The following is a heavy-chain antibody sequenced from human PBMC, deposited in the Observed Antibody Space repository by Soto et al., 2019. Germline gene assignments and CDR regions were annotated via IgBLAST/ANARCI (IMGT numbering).Heavy chain of an antibody. CDR3: ARINSSGSY. J-gene: IGHJ4*02. CDR2: IKEDGSQR. CDR1: GPTFNTHW. V-gene: IGHV3-7*03. D-gene: IGHD6-19*01. Sequence: PGGSLRLSCVASGPTFNTHWMSWVRQAPGKGLEWLAGIKEDGSQRYYVDSVRGRFTISRDNAKNSLYLQMDGLRAEDTAVYYCARINSSGSYWGQGTLVTVSS.